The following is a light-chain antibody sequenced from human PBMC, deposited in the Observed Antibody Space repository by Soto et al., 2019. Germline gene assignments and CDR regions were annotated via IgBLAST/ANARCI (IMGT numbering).Light chain of an antibody. Sequence: DIPMTQSPSILSASVGDRVTITCRASKNIGTWLAWYQQKPGRAPKLLIFDVSSLQSGVPSRFSGSGSGTEFTLTISSLQPDDSATYTCQQCAVYSWTFGQGTKVEIK. J-gene: IGKJ1*01. CDR3: QQCAVYSWT. CDR2: DVS. CDR1: KNIGTW. V-gene: IGKV1-5*01.